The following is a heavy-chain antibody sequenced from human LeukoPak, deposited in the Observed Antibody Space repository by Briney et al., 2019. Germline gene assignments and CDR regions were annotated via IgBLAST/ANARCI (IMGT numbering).Heavy chain of an antibody. CDR1: GFTFSSYS. D-gene: IGHD3-9*01. CDR3: ARAYYDILTGYGKTFDY. V-gene: IGHV3-21*01. CDR2: ISSSSSYI. J-gene: IGHJ4*02. Sequence: GGPLRLSCATSGFTFSSYSMNWVRQAPGKGLEWVSSISSSSSYIYYADSVKGRFTISRDNAKNSLYLQMNSLRAEDTAVYYCARAYYDILTGYGKTFDYWGQGTLVTVSS.